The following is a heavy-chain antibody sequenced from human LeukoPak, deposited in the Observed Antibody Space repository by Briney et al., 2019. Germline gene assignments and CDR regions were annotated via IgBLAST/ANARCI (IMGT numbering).Heavy chain of an antibody. CDR3: ASSPRSNYYDSSDHY. CDR1: GFTFSSYA. D-gene: IGHD3-22*01. CDR2: ISYDGSNK. J-gene: IGHJ4*02. Sequence: GGSLRLSCAASGFTFSSYAMHWVRQAPGKGLEWVAVISYDGSNKYYADSVKGRFTISRDNSKNTLYLQMNSLRAEDTAVYYCASSPRSNYYDSSDHYWGQGTLVTVSS. V-gene: IGHV3-30*04.